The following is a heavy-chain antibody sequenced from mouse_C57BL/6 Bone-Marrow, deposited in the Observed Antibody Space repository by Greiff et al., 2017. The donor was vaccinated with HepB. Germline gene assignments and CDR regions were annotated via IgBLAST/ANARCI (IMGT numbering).Heavy chain of an antibody. V-gene: IGHV1-82*01. CDR2: IYPGDGDT. J-gene: IGHJ3*01. CDR3: ARDELGGYYCFAD. D-gene: IGHD2-3*01. Sequence: QVQLQQSGPELVKPGASVKISCKASGYAFSSSWMNWVKQRPGQGLEWIGRIYPGDGDTNYNGKFKGKATMTADTSSSTSYMQLSIRTSEDSAVYFCARDELGGYYCFADWGHVALVTVAA. CDR1: GYAFSSSW.